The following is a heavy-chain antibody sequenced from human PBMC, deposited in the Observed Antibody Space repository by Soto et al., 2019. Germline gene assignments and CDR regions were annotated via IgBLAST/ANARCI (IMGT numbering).Heavy chain of an antibody. D-gene: IGHD1-7*01. CDR3: ARVKARELRNYYYGMDV. CDR1: DYTFTSYG. CDR2: ISAYNGNT. V-gene: IGHV1-18*01. J-gene: IGHJ6*02. Sequence: QVQLVQSGAEVKKPGASVKVSCKASDYTFTSYGISWVRQAPGQGLEWMGWISAYNGNTNYAQKLQGRVTMTTDTATSTAYMELRSLRSDDTAVYYGARVKARELRNYYYGMDVWGQGTTVTVSS.